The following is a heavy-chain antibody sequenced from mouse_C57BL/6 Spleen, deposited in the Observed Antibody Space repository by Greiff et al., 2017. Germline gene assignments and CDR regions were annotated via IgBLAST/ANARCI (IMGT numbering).Heavy chain of an antibody. CDR3: ARGLQGFAY. CDR2: IDPRSGNT. D-gene: IGHD2-2*01. V-gene: IGHV1-81*01. CDR1: GYTFTSYG. Sequence: VKLQQSGAELARPGASVKLSCKASGYTFTSYGISWVKQRTGQGLEGIGEIDPRSGNTYYNEKFKGKATLTADKSSSTAYMELRSLTSEDSAVYFCARGLQGFAYWGQGTLVTVSA. J-gene: IGHJ3*01.